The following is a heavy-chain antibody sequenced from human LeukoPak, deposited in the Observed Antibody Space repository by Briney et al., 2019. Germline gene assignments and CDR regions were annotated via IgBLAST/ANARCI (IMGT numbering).Heavy chain of an antibody. CDR1: GGSVSSGSYY. CDR3: ARSKRITIFGVVIGPPWLDY. V-gene: IGHV4-61*01. J-gene: IGHJ4*02. CDR2: IYYSGST. Sequence: SETLSLTCTVSGGSVSSGSYYWSWIRQPPGKGLEWIGYIYYSGSTYYNPSLKSRVTISVDTSKNQFSLKLSSVTAADTAVYYCARSKRITIFGVVIGPPWLDYWAREPWSPSPQ. D-gene: IGHD3-3*01.